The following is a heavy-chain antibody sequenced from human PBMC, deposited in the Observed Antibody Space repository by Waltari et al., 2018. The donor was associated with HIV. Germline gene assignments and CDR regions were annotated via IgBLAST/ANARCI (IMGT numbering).Heavy chain of an antibody. CDR3: ARDRWYYFDTSDYFYDY. V-gene: IGHV3-11*01. CDR1: GFTFSDYY. D-gene: IGHD3-22*01. J-gene: IGHJ4*02. Sequence: QVQLVESGGGLVKPGGSLRLSCAASGFTFSDYYMTWFRQAPGKGLEWISYISNSGDIIYYADSVKGRFTISRDNAKNSLYLQMNSLRAEDTAVYYCARDRWYYFDTSDYFYDYWGQGTLVTVSS. CDR2: ISNSGDII.